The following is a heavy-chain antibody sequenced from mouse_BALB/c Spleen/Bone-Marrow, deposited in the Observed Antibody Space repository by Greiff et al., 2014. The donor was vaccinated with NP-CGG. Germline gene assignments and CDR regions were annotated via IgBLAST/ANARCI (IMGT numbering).Heavy chain of an antibody. CDR1: GFNIKDTY. J-gene: IGHJ3*01. Sequence: EVHLVESGAELVKPGASVKLSCTASGFNIKDTYMHWVMQRPEQGLEWIGRIDPANGNTKYDPKFQGKATITADTSSNTAYLQLSSLTSEDTAVYYCARYYYGSSYFAYWGQGTLVTVSA. CDR2: IDPANGNT. V-gene: IGHV14-3*02. D-gene: IGHD1-1*01. CDR3: ARYYYGSSYFAY.